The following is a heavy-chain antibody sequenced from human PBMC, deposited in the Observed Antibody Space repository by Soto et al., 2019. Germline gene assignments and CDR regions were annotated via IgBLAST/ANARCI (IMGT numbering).Heavy chain of an antibody. D-gene: IGHD6-19*01. Sequence: AGTLSLTCSVSGGSINGSYWSWIRQSPGKGLEWLGYVYYTGSTNYSPSLRSRVSISVDTSKNEFSLRLSSVTAADTAVYFCARSVAVPGAHIDYWGQGTQVTVSS. J-gene: IGHJ4*02. CDR2: VYYTGST. V-gene: IGHV4-59*01. CDR3: ARSVAVPGAHIDY. CDR1: GGSINGSY.